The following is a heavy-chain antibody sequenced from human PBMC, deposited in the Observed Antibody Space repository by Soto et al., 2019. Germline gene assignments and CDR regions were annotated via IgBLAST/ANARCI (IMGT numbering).Heavy chain of an antibody. J-gene: IGHJ4*02. CDR1: GFTFTSNS. V-gene: IGHV3-48*02. CDR3: ARGRVGTAYFDY. CDR2: ITSSTSTI. D-gene: IGHD2-21*02. Sequence: EVQLVESGGGLVQPGGSLRLSCAASGFTFTSNSMNWVRQAPGKGLEWISYITSSTSTIYYADSVKGRFTISRDNAKNSLYPQMNSLRDDDTAVYYCARGRVGTAYFDYWCQGTLVTVSS.